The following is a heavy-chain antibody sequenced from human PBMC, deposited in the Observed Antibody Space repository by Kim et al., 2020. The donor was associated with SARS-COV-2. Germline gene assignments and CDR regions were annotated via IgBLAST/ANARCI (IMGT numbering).Heavy chain of an antibody. J-gene: IGHJ5*02. CDR3: ASVAVAGSSNWFDP. D-gene: IGHD6-19*01. V-gene: IGHV1-2*02. Sequence: AQKFKGRVTMTRDTSISTAYMELSMLRSDDTAVYYCASVAVAGSSNWFDPWGQGTLVTISS.